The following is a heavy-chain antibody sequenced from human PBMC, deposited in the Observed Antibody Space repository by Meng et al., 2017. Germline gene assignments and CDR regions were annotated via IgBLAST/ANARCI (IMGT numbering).Heavy chain of an antibody. Sequence: ASVKVSCKASGYTFTSYYMHWVRQATGQGLEWMGWMNPNSGNTGYAQKFQGRVTITRNTSISTAYMELSSLRSEDAAVYYCARGFRAVAGLAWSFYYYYGMDVWGQGTTVTVSS. CDR2: MNPNSGNT. D-gene: IGHD6-19*01. CDR1: GYTFTSYY. V-gene: IGHV1-8*03. CDR3: ARGFRAVAGLAWSFYYYYGMDV. J-gene: IGHJ6*02.